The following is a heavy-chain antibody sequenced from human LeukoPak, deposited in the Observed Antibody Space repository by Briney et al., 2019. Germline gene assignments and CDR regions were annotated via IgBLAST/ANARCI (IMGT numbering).Heavy chain of an antibody. CDR1: GFTLGSHD. CDR2: IASGFQT. CDR3: VREARGYHYTYFDF. D-gene: IGHD5-18*01. J-gene: IGHJ4*02. Sequence: GGSLRLSCTASGFTLGSHDMHWVRQTTGEGLEWVAAIASGFQTFYAGSVKGRFTVSREDAKNSLYLQMNSLRAGDTAVYYCVREARGYHYTYFDFWGQGTLVTVSS. V-gene: IGHV3-13*01.